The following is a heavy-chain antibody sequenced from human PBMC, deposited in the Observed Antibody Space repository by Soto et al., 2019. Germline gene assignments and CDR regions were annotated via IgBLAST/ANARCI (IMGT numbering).Heavy chain of an antibody. J-gene: IGHJ4*02. Sequence: GASVKVSCKASGYTFTDFGISWVRQAPGQGLKWMGWISAYSRNTNYAQKVQGRVTMTTDTSTSTAYMELRSLTSDDTAVYYCARVSGNLDTCAYFFDYWGEGTPVTVS. V-gene: IGHV1-18*01. CDR1: GYTFTDFG. CDR2: ISAYSRNT. D-gene: IGHD2-2*02. CDR3: ARVSGNLDTCAYFFDY.